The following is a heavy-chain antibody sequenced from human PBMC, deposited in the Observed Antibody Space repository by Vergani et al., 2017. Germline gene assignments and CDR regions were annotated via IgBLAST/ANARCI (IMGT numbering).Heavy chain of an antibody. CDR3: AKAGIAVADTFDC. V-gene: IGHV3-30*02. CDR2: IRYDGSNK. Sequence: QVQLVESGGGVVQPGGSLRLSCAASGFTFSSYGMHWVRQAPGKGLEWVAFIRYDGSNKYYADSVKGRFTISRDNSKNTLYLQMNSLRAEDTAVYYCAKAGIAVADTFDCWSQGTLVTVSS. J-gene: IGHJ4*02. CDR1: GFTFSSYG. D-gene: IGHD6-19*01.